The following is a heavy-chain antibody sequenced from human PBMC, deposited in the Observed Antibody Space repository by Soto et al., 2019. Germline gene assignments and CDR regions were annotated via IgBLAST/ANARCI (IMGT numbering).Heavy chain of an antibody. CDR3: AXDXXTDVITVPFXL. D-gene: IGHD3-16*01. CDR2: DNSDXSRL. Sequence: EVQLVXSGGGLVQPXXXLXLSCEGSGFTFSSHWMHWVRQAPGKGLVWVSHDNSDXSRLTYADSVKGRFTXSXXXAKXXXXXXXXXXXXXXXXXXYCAXDXXTDVITVPFXLWGRXXLXXXXS. V-gene: IGHV3-74*01. CDR1: GFTFSSHW. J-gene: IGHJ5*02.